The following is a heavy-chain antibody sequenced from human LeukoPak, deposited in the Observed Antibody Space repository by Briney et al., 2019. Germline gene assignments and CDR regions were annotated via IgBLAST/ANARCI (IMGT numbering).Heavy chain of an antibody. CDR1: GGSIMYYY. J-gene: IGHJ4*02. Sequence: SETLSLTCTVSGGSIMYYYWSWIRQSPGKGLEWIGYIYYNGSTNYNPSLKSRVSISVDTSENQFSLKVTSVTAADTAVYYCARKGGLFDYWGQGTLVTVSS. CDR2: IYYNGST. V-gene: IGHV4-59*01. D-gene: IGHD2-15*01. CDR3: ARKGGLFDY.